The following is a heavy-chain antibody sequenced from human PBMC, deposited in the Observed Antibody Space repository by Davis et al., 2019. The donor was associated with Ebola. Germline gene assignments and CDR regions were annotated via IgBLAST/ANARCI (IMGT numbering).Heavy chain of an antibody. CDR1: GFTFSSYG. CDR3: AKDPQKWELHYYYGMDV. CDR2: ISYDGSNK. V-gene: IGHV3-30*18. J-gene: IGHJ6*02. Sequence: PGGSLRLSCAASGFTFSSYGMHWVRQAPGKGLEWVAVISYDGSNKYYADSVKGRFTISRDNSKNTLYLQMNSLRAEDTAVYYCAKDPQKWELHYYYGMDVWGQRTTVTVSS. D-gene: IGHD1-26*01.